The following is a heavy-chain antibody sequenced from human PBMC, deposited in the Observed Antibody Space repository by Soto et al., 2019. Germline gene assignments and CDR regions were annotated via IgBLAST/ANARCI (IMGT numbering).Heavy chain of an antibody. CDR2: IYHAGNT. J-gene: IGHJ4*02. D-gene: IGHD1-20*01. CDR3: ARLNYYFHH. CDR1: GDSITAYY. Sequence: QMQLQESGPGLVKDSETLSLTCSVSGDSITAYYWSWIRQSPGKGLEWIGYIYHAGNTNYNPSLRGRVTMSVDTSRNRFSLKLKSVTAADTAIYYCARLNYYFHHWGQGTLVTVSS. V-gene: IGHV4-59*08.